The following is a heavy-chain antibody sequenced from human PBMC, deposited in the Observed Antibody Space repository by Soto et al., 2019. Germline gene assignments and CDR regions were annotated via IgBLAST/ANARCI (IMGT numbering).Heavy chain of an antibody. CDR1: GGSVSSGIYY. CDR3: AGGRGDFWSGYYTYYMDV. V-gene: IGHV4-61*01. CDR2: IYYTGST. Sequence: SETLSLTCTVSGGSVSSGIYYWSWIRQPPGKGLEWIGYIYYTGSTNYNPSLESRVTISVDTSRNQFSLKLTSVTAADTAVYYCAGGRGDFWSGYYTYYMDVWGKGTRSPSP. J-gene: IGHJ6*03. D-gene: IGHD3-3*01.